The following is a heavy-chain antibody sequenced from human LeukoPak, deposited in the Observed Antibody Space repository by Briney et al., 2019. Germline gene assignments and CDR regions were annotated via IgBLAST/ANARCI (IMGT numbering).Heavy chain of an antibody. V-gene: IGHV4-39*01. Sequence: PSETLSLTCTVSGGSISSSSYSWGWIRQPPGKGLEWIGSIYYSGSTYYNPSLKSRVTISVDTSKNQFSLKLSSVTAADTAVYYCARGLYYGGYYFDYWGQGTLVTVSS. CDR2: IYYSGST. D-gene: IGHD4-23*01. CDR3: ARGLYYGGYYFDY. J-gene: IGHJ4*02. CDR1: GGSISSSSYS.